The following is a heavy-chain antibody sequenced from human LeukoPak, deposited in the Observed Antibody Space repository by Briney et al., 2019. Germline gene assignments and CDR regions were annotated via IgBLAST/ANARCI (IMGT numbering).Heavy chain of an antibody. CDR2: IYTSGTT. V-gene: IGHV4-4*07. Sequence: SETLSLTCTVSGGSISGYYWSWIRQPAGKGLEWIGRIYTSGTTNYNPSLKSRVSMSVDTSKNQFSLKLSSVTAADTAVYYCAREKGTDYSDSGSYCSDYWGQGTLVTVSS. J-gene: IGHJ4*02. CDR1: GGSISGYY. D-gene: IGHD3-10*01. CDR3: AREKGTDYSDSGSYCSDY.